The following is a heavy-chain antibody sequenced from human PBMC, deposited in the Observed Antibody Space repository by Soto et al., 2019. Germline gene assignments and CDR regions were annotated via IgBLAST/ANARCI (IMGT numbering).Heavy chain of an antibody. D-gene: IGHD6-6*01. CDR3: ARFTVAARPNYYYGMDV. CDR1: GDTFTSYG. Sequence: VASVKVSCKASGDTFTSYGISWVRQAPGQGLEWMGWISAYNGNTNYAQKLQGRVTMTTDTSTSTAYMGLRSLRSDDTAVYYCARFTVAARPNYYYGMDVWGQGTTVTVSS. CDR2: ISAYNGNT. J-gene: IGHJ6*02. V-gene: IGHV1-18*01.